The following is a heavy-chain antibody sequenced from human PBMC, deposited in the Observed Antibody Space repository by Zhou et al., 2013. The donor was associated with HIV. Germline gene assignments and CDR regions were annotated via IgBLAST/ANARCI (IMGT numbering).Heavy chain of an antibody. CDR1: GGTFGSYA. CDR2: IISVLHRP. CDR3: ATVPRSGTKYYYYMDV. J-gene: IGHJ6*03. V-gene: IGHV1-69*11. Sequence: QVQLVQSGAEVKKPGSSVKVSCKASGGTFGSYAISWVRLAPGLGLEWVGGIISVLHRPNYAQKFQGRVTITADESTSTVYMELSSLRSEDTAVYYCATVPRSGTKYYYYMDVWGGGTTVTVS.